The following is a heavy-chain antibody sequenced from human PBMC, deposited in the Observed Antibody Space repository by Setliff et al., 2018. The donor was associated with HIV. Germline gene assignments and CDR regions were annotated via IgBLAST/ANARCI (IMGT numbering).Heavy chain of an antibody. CDR3: ARLSGDYYYFDY. D-gene: IGHD2-21*02. Sequence: SETLSLTCAVYGGSFSGYYWSWIRQPPGKGLEWIGEINHSGSTNYNPSPKSRVTISVDTSKNQFSLKLSSVTAADTAVYYCARLSGDYYYFDYWGQGTLVTVSS. J-gene: IGHJ4*02. CDR1: GGSFSGYY. CDR2: INHSGST. V-gene: IGHV4-34*01.